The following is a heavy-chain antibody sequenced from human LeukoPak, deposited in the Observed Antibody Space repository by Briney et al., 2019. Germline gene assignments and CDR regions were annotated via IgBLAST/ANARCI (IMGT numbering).Heavy chain of an antibody. J-gene: IGHJ4*02. CDR2: IIPIFGTA. CDR1: GGTFSSYA. D-gene: IGHD5-18*01. V-gene: IGHV1-69*13. CDR3: ARVRGGPLNTAMAPFDY. Sequence: EASVKVTCKASGGTFSSYAISWVRQAPGQGLEWMGGIIPIFGTANYAQKFQGRVTITADESTSTAYMELSSLRSEDTAVYYCARVRGGPLNTAMAPFDYWGQGTLVTVSS.